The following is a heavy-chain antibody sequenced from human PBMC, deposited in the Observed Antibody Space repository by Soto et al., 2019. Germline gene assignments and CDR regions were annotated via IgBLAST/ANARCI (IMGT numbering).Heavy chain of an antibody. D-gene: IGHD3-10*02. CDR2: MSYDGSDT. CDR1: GFIFSNNG. V-gene: IGHV3-30*02. CDR3: TIVRVADSALDH. Sequence: AXVSLRLSCVGSGFIFSNNGMHGVRQTPGKGLEWVAFMSYDGSDTFYADSVKGRFTISRDNSKNTLFLHMSNLRAEDTAMYYCTIVRVADSALDHWGQGTLVTVSS. J-gene: IGHJ4*02.